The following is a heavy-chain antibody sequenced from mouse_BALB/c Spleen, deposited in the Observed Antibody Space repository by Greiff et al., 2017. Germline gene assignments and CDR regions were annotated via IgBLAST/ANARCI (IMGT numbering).Heavy chain of an antibody. CDR1: GFTFTDYY. Sequence: EVQGVESGGGLVQPGGSLRLSCATSGFTFTDYYMSWVRQPPGKALEWLGFIRNKANGYTTEYSASVKGRFTISRDNSQSILYLQMNTLRAEDSATYYCARDNYGSGWFAYWGQGTLVTVSA. CDR2: IRNKANGYTT. D-gene: IGHD1-1*01. J-gene: IGHJ3*01. V-gene: IGHV7-3*02. CDR3: ARDNYGSGWFAY.